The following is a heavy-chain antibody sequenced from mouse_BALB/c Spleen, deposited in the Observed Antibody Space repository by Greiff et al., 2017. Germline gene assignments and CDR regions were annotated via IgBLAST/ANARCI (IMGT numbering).Heavy chain of an antibody. CDR3: ARNPHYYGSSNWYFDV. Sequence: EVKLQESGPSLVKPSQTLSLTCSVTGDSITSGYWNWIRKFPGNKLEYMGYISYSGSTYYNPSLKSRISITRDTSKNQYYLQLNSVTTEDTATYYCARNPHYYGSSNWYFDVWGAGTTVTVSS. D-gene: IGHD1-1*01. V-gene: IGHV3-8*02. CDR2: ISYSGST. J-gene: IGHJ1*01. CDR1: GDSITSGY.